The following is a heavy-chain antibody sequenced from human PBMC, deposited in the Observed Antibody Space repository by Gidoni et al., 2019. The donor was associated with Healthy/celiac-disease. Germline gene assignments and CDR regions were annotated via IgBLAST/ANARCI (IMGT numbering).Heavy chain of an antibody. J-gene: IGHJ4*02. D-gene: IGHD4-17*01. CDR2: ISHSGDTT. Sequence: EVQLLESGGGLVQPGGSLRLSWAASGFPFGSYSMSWVLPAPGEGVEWVSGISHSGDTTYYADSVKGRLIISRDNSKNTLYLQMSSLRAEDTAVYYCAKVGWDYRGNSEPYFDSWGQGAPVTVSS. V-gene: IGHV3-23*01. CDR1: GFPFGSYS. CDR3: AKVGWDYRGNSEPYFDS.